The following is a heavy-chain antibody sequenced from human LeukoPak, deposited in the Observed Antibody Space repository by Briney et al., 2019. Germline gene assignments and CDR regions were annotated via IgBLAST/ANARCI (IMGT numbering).Heavy chain of an antibody. CDR1: GGSISSYY. V-gene: IGHV4-4*07. D-gene: IGHD3-22*01. Sequence: SETLSLTCTVSGGSISSYYWCWIRQPAGKGLQWIGHIYTSGSTNYNPSLKSRVTMSVDTSKNQFSLKLSSVTAADTAVYYCARGPKGYYDSSGYSYYFDYWGQGTLVTVSS. J-gene: IGHJ4*02. CDR3: ARGPKGYYDSSGYSYYFDY. CDR2: IYTSGST.